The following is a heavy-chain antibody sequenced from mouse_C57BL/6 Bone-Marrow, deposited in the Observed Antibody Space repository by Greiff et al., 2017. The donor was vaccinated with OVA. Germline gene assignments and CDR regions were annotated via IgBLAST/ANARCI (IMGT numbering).Heavy chain of an antibody. J-gene: IGHJ4*01. CDR2: ISNGGGST. CDR3: ARQIDFLYAMDY. D-gene: IGHD2-4*01. Sequence: EVKLMESGGGLVQPGGSLKLSCAASGFTFSDYYMYWVRQTPEKRLEWVAYISNGGGSTYYPDTVKGRFTISRDNAKNTLYLQMSRLKSEDTAMYYCARQIDFLYAMDYWGQGTSVTVSS. V-gene: IGHV5-12*01. CDR1: GFTFSDYY.